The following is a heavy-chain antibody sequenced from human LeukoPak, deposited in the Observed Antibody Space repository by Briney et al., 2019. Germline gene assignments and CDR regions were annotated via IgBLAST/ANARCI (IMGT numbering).Heavy chain of an antibody. V-gene: IGHV3-23*01. CDR1: AFTFSTYA. Sequence: GGSLRLSCAASAFTFSTYAMGWVRQAPGRGLEWVSAISGSGGSTYYADSVKGRFTISRDNSKNTLYLQMSSLRAEDTALYYCAKMLIYGSVQRGGYFDYWGQGTLVTVSS. CDR3: AKMLIYGSVQRGGYFDY. J-gene: IGHJ4*02. CDR2: ISGSGGST. D-gene: IGHD6-19*01.